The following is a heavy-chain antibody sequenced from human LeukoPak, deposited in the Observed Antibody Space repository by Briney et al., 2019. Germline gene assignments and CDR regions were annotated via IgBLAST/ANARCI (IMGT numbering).Heavy chain of an antibody. J-gene: IGHJ6*03. CDR3: ARFAAGGSYYYYMDV. Sequence: GGSLRLSCAASGFTFSSYTMSWVRQARGKGLEWVSAISGSGGSTYYADSVKGRFTISIDNAKNSLYLQMNSLRADDTAVYYCARFAAGGSYYYYMDVWGKGTTVTVSS. V-gene: IGHV3-23*01. CDR1: GFTFSSYT. CDR2: ISGSGGST. D-gene: IGHD3-10*01.